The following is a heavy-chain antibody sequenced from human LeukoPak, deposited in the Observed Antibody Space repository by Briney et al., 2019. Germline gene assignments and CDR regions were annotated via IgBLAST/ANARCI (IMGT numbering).Heavy chain of an antibody. CDR1: GGSMSRYY. D-gene: IGHD6-6*01. J-gene: IGHJ6*02. CDR3: ARGASGAARTHYYYGMDV. Sequence: KPSETLSLTCTVSGGSMSRYYWSWIRQPPGKGLEWIGEINHSGSTNYNPSLKSRVTISVDTSKNQFSLKLSSVTAADTAVYYCARGASGAARTHYYYGMDVWGQGTTVTVSS. CDR2: INHSGST. V-gene: IGHV4-34*01.